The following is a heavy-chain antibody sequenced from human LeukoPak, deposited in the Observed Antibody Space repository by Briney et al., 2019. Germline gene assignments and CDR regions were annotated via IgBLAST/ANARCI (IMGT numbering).Heavy chain of an antibody. CDR1: GYTFTSYW. J-gene: IGHJ4*02. Sequence: KVSCKASGYTFTSYWIGWVRQMPGKGLEWMGIIYPGDSDTRYSPSFQGQVTISADKSISTAYLQWSSLKASDTAMYYCARYIAVAANFDYWGQGTLVTVSS. V-gene: IGHV5-51*01. CDR2: IYPGDSDT. CDR3: ARYIAVAANFDY. D-gene: IGHD6-19*01.